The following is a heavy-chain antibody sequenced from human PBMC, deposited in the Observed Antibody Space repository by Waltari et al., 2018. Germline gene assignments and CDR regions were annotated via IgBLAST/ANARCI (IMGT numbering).Heavy chain of an antibody. Sequence: QVQLQESGPGLVKPSETLSLTCTVSGGSISSSYWSWIRQPAGKGLEWIGRIYTSGSTNYNPSLKSRVTMSVDTSKNQFSLKLSSVTAADTAVYYCARDRGSGNFYYYYYMDVWGKGTTVTISS. CDR1: GGSISSSY. V-gene: IGHV4-4*07. CDR2: IYTSGST. D-gene: IGHD3-10*01. J-gene: IGHJ6*03. CDR3: ARDRGSGNFYYYYYMDV.